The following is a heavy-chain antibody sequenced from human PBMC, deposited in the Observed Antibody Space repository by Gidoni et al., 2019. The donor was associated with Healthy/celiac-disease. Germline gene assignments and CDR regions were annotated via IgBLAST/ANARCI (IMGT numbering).Heavy chain of an antibody. CDR2: ISYDGSNK. V-gene: IGHV3-30-3*01. CDR3: AREDSLKAGSYSSSAFDY. J-gene: IGHJ4*02. CDR1: GFTFSSYA. Sequence: VQLVESGGGVVQPGRSLRLSCAASGFTFSSYAMHWVRQAPGKGLEWVAVISYDGSNKYYADSVKGRFTISRDNSKNTLYLQMNSLRAEDTAVYYCAREDSLKAGSYSSSAFDYWGQGTLVTVSS. D-gene: IGHD6-6*01.